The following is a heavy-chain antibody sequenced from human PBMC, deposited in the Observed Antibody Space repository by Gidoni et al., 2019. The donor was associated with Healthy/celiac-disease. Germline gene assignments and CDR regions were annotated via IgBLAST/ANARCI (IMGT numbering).Heavy chain of an antibody. CDR2: INHSGST. Sequence: QVQLQQWGAGLLKPSETLSLTCAVYGGSFSGYYWSWIRQPPGKGLEWIGEINHSGSTNYNPSLKSRVTISVDTSKNQFSLKLSSVTAADTAVYYCARGWRGRSMDVWGKGTTVTVSS. D-gene: IGHD1-26*01. V-gene: IGHV4-34*01. CDR3: ARGWRGRSMDV. CDR1: GGSFSGYY. J-gene: IGHJ6*03.